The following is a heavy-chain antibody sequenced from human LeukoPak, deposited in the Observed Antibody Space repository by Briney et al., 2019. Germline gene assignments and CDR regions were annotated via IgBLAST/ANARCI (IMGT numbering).Heavy chain of an antibody. D-gene: IGHD5-24*01. V-gene: IGHV1-18*01. CDR1: GYTFTSYG. Sequence: APVKVSCKASGYTFTSYGISWVRQAPGQGLEWMGWISAYNGNTNYAQKLQGRVTMTTDTSTSTAYMELRSLRSDDTAVYYCARDRGDGYNPYFDYWGQGTLVTVSS. J-gene: IGHJ4*02. CDR3: ARDRGDGYNPYFDY. CDR2: ISAYNGNT.